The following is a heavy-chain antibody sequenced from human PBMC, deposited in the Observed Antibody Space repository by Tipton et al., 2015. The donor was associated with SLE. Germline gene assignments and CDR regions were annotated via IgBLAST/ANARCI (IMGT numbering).Heavy chain of an antibody. CDR2: IRYDGSNK. CDR3: ANGEKSHFDY. D-gene: IGHD7-27*01. J-gene: IGHJ4*02. Sequence: SLRLSCAASGFTFSSYGMHWVRQAPGKGLEWVAFIRYDGSNKYYADSVKGRFTISRDNSKNTLYLQMNSLRAEDTAVYYCANGEKSHFDYWGQGTLVTVSS. CDR1: GFTFSSYG. V-gene: IGHV3-30*02.